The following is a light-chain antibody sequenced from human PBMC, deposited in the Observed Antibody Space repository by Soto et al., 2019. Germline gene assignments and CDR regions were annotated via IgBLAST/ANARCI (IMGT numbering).Light chain of an antibody. V-gene: IGKV1-12*01. Sequence: DIQMTQSPSSVSASVGHRVTLTCRASQGIGDRLAWYQQKPGKVPQLLIYFASTLGSGVPSRFSGSGSGTDFILTINTLQADDFATYYCLHTYSFPRTFGQGTKVEIK. CDR3: LHTYSFPRT. CDR2: FAS. CDR1: QGIGDR. J-gene: IGKJ1*01.